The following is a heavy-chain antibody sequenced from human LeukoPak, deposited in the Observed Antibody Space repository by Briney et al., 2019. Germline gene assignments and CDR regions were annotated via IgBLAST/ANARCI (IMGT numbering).Heavy chain of an antibody. J-gene: IGHJ6*04. CDR2: ISYDGSNK. CDR1: GFTFSSYA. Sequence: PGRSLRLSCAASGFTFSSYAMHWVRQAPGKGLEWVAVISYDGSNKYYADSVKGRFTISRDNSKNTLYLQMNSLRAEDTAVYYCARERYGMDVWGKGTTVTVSS. V-gene: IGHV3-30-3*01. CDR3: ARERYGMDV.